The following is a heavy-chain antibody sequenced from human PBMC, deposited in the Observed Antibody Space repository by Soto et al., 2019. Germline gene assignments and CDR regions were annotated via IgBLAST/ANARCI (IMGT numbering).Heavy chain of an antibody. V-gene: IGHV1-58*02. CDR3: ARDRAHGFDI. Sequence: SVKVSCEASGFTFTSSAMQWVRQARGQRLEWIGWVVVGSGNTNYAQKLQERVTITRDTSTSTAYMELRSLRSEDTAVYYCARDRAHGFDIWGQGTMVTVSS. J-gene: IGHJ3*02. CDR2: VVVGSGNT. CDR1: GFTFTSSA.